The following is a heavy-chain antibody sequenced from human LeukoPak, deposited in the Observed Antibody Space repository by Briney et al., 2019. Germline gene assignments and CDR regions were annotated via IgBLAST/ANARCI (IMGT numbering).Heavy chain of an antibody. D-gene: IGHD3-10*02. J-gene: IGHJ6*02. CDR3: ARHNDYYVVGGMDV. CDR1: GGSISSYY. CDR2: IYYSGST. Sequence: PSETLSLTCTISGGSISSYYWSWIRQPPGKGLEWIGYIYYSGSTNYNPSLKSRVTISVDTSKNQFSLKLSSVTAADTAVYYCARHNDYYVVGGMDVWGQGTTVTVSS. V-gene: IGHV4-59*08.